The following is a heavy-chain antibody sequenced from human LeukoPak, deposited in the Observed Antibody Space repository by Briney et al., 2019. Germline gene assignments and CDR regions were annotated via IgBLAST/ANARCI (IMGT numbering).Heavy chain of an antibody. D-gene: IGHD5-12*01. Sequence: GRSLRLSCAASGFTFSSYAMHWVRQAPGKGLEWVAVISYDGSNKYYADSVKGRFTISRDNSKNTLYLQMNSLRAEDTAVYYCDCMLRGYSGYEFESWGQGTLVTVSS. CDR1: GFTFSSYA. J-gene: IGHJ4*02. V-gene: IGHV3-30-3*01. CDR2: ISYDGSNK. CDR3: DCMLRGYSGYEFES.